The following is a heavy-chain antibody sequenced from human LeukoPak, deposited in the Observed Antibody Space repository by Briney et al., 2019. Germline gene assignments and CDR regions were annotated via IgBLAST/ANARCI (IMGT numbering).Heavy chain of an antibody. CDR3: ARDGGVAVAVVPNYFDY. J-gene: IGHJ4*03. V-gene: IGHV1-69*13. CDR2: IIPIFGTA. Sequence: SVKVSCKASGGTFSSYAISWVRQAPGQGLEWMGGIIPIFGTANYAQKFQGRVTITADESTSTAYMELSSLRSEDTAVYYCARDGGVAVAVVPNYFDYWGQGTTVTVSS. CDR1: GGTFSSYA. D-gene: IGHD6-19*01.